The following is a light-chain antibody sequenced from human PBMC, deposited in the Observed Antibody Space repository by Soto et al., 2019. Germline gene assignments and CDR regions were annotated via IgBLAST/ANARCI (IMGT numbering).Light chain of an antibody. CDR2: EVS. CDR3: SSYATSNTVL. CDR1: SSDVGRYTF. V-gene: IGLV2-14*01. J-gene: IGLJ2*01. Sequence: QSVLTQPASVSGSPGQSITISCTGSSSDVGRYTFVSWYQQHPGKAPKLMIYEVSNRPSGVSNRFSGSKSANTASLTISGLQAEDEGEYYCSSYATSNTVLVGGGSKLTVL.